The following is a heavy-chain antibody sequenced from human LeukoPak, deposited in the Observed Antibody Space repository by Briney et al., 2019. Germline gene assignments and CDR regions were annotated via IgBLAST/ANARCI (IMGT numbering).Heavy chain of an antibody. D-gene: IGHD6-13*01. Sequence: GGSLRLSCAASGFTFSSYSMNWVRQAPGKELEWVSSISSSSYIYYADSVKGRFTISRDNAKNSLYLQMNSLRAEDTAVYYCARDYSSSPSFGLGDYYGMDVWGQGTTVTVSS. CDR3: ARDYSSSPSFGLGDYYGMDV. CDR2: ISSSSYI. CDR1: GFTFSSYS. J-gene: IGHJ6*02. V-gene: IGHV3-21*01.